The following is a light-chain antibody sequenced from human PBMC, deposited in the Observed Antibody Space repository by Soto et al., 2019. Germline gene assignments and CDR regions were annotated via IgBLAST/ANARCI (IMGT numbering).Light chain of an antibody. J-gene: IGLJ2*01. Sequence: QSALTQPASVSGSPGQSITISCTGTSSDVGGYNYVSWYHQHPGKAPKLMIYDVRNRPSGVSNRFSGSKSGNTASLTISGLQAEDEADYYCSSYTISSPHVVFGGGTQLTVL. CDR3: SSYTISSPHVV. V-gene: IGLV2-14*01. CDR2: DVR. CDR1: SSDVGGYNY.